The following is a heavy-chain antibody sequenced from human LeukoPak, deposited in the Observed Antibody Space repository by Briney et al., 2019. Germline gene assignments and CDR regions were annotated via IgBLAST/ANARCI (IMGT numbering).Heavy chain of an antibody. V-gene: IGHV1-2*02. CDR3: ARSRGAADAFDI. Sequence: ASVKVSCKSSGYTFTRHYLHWVRQAPGQGLEWMGWISAHNGNTNYAQKFQGRVTMTRDTSISTAYMELSRLRSDDTAVYYCARSRGAADAFDIWGQGTMVTVSS. CDR2: ISAHNGNT. J-gene: IGHJ3*02. CDR1: GYTFTRHY. D-gene: IGHD6-13*01.